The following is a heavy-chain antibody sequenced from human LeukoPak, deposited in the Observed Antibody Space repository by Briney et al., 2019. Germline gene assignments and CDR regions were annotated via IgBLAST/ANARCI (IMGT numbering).Heavy chain of an antibody. V-gene: IGHV1-2*02. D-gene: IGHD4-17*01. CDR1: GYTFTGYY. CDR3: ARAPLPGDYLYYFDY. Sequence: GASVKVSCKASGYTFTGYYMHWVRQAPGQGLEWMGWINPNSGGTNYAQKFQGRVTMTRDTSISTAYMELSSLRSEDTAVYYCARAPLPGDYLYYFDYWGQGTLVTVSS. J-gene: IGHJ4*02. CDR2: INPNSGGT.